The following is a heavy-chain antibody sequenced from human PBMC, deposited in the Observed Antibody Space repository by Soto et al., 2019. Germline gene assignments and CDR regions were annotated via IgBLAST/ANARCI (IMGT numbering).Heavy chain of an antibody. J-gene: IGHJ3*02. V-gene: IGHV1-2*02. D-gene: IGHD3-10*01. CDR3: AGGYGSGSYYVFDI. CDR2: INPNSGGT. CDR1: GHTFTGYY. Sequence: AASLKVACKASGHTFTGYYMHWVRQAPGQGLEWMGWINPNSGGTNYAQKFQGRVTMTRDTSISKAYMELSRLRSDDTAVYYCAGGYGSGSYYVFDIWGQGTMATVSS.